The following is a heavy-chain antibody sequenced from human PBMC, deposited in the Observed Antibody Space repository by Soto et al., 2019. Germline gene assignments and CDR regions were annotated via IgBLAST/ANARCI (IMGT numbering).Heavy chain of an antibody. J-gene: IGHJ4*02. V-gene: IGHV4-38-2*02. Sequence: SETLSLTCAVSGYSISTGFNWAWIRQPPGKGLEWIGSIYHSGSTYYNLSLKSRVTISSDASKNQISLKLSSVTAADTALSYCARDWGTGVYQLDSWGQGTLATVSS. CDR3: ARDWGTGVYQLDS. D-gene: IGHD2-2*01. CDR1: GYSISTGFN. CDR2: IYHSGST.